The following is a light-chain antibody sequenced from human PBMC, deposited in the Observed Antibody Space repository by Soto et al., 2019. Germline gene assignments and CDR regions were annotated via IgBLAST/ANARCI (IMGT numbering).Light chain of an antibody. CDR2: HTS. CDR1: QRVSSSS. CDR3: QEYGTAPPYT. V-gene: IGKV3-20*01. J-gene: IGKJ2*01. Sequence: EVGMTQSPGTLSLSPGDRATLSCRSSQRVSSSSLAWYKQKPGQAPRLLIYHTSSRATGIPDRFSGSGSGTDFTLTISRLEPEDFAVYYCQEYGTAPPYTFGQGTKVEIK.